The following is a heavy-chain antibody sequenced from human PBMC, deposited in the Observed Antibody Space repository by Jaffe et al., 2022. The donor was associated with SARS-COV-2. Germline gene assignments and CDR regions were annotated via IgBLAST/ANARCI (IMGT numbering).Heavy chain of an antibody. J-gene: IGHJ4*02. V-gene: IGHV1-3*04. Sequence: QVHLVQSGAEVKKPGASVTVSCKASGYAFTNFALHWVRQAPGQRLEWMGWINTGNGKTRYSQKFEGRLTFTRDTSTDTAHMDMSSLKSEDTAVYYCTRDFRPYCAGDCFTAFDYWGQGTLVTVSS. CDR1: GYAFTNFA. D-gene: IGHD2-21*02. CDR2: INTGNGKT. CDR3: TRDFRPYCAGDCFTAFDY.